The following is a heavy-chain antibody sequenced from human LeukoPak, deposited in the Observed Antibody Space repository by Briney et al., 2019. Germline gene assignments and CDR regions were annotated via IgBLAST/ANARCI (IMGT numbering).Heavy chain of an antibody. CDR2: IYYSGST. V-gene: IGHV4-59*08. Sequence: SETLSLTCTVSGGSISSYYWSWIRQPPGKGLEWIWYIYYSGSTNYNPSLKSRVTISVDTSKNQFSLKLSSVTAADTAVYYCARHRYCSSTSCWDMDVWGQGTTVTVSS. CDR3: ARHRYCSSTSCWDMDV. D-gene: IGHD2-2*01. J-gene: IGHJ6*02. CDR1: GGSISSYY.